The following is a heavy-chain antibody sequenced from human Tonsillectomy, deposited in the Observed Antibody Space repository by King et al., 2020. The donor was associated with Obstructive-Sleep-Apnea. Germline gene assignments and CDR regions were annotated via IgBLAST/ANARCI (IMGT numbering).Heavy chain of an antibody. V-gene: IGHV3-23*04. Sequence: VQLVESGGGLVQPGGSLRLSCTASGFTFSSYAMSWVRQAPGKGLEWVSTTSGSGGTTYYADSVKGRFTISRDNSKNTLYLQMNSLRDDDTAVYYCAKGPAQQLVPNYFDYWGQGTLVTVSS. J-gene: IGHJ4*02. CDR2: TSGSGGTT. D-gene: IGHD6-13*01. CDR1: GFTFSSYA. CDR3: AKGPAQQLVPNYFDY.